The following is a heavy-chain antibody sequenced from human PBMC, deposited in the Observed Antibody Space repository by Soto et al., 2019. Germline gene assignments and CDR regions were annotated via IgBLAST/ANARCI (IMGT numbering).Heavy chain of an antibody. CDR2: INTDNGDA. CDR1: GYTFTSYS. Sequence: QVQLWQSGAGGKKPGASLKVSCKASGYTFTSYSIHGVRRAPGQGLEWIGWINTDNGDAKYSQKFQGRVTVTRDTSATTAYMEVSSLRSEDTAVYYCARDQGYVVYWGLGTLVTVSS. J-gene: IGHJ4*03. V-gene: IGHV1-3*04. CDR3: ARDQGYVVY.